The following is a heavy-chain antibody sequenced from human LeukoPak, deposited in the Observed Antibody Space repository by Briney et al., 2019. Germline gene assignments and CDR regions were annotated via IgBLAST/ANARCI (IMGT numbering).Heavy chain of an antibody. CDR2: ISYIGSA. V-gene: IGHV4-59*02. J-gene: IGHJ3*01. Sequence: SETLSLTCTVSGGSVSSYYWSWIRQPPGKGLEWIGYISYIGSANYNPSLKSRVTISVDTSKNQFSLKLSSVTAADTAVYYCARLRFLEWLSYAAFDFWGQGTMVTVSS. CDR3: ARLRFLEWLSYAAFDF. CDR1: GGSVSSYY. D-gene: IGHD3-3*01.